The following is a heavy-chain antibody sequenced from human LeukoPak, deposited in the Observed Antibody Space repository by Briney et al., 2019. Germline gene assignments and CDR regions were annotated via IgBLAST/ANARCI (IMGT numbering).Heavy chain of an antibody. V-gene: IGHV1-2*02. CDR1: GFTFTGYY. D-gene: IGHD3-3*01. CDR2: INPISGGT. J-gene: IGHJ6*03. CDR3: SRSYYDFWSGYLSNNYYMDV. Sequence: ASVKVSCKASGFTFTGYYIHWVRQAPGQGLEWMGWINPISGGTNYAQTFQGRVTMTRDTSISAAYMELSRLRSDDTAVYYCSRSYYDFWSGYLSNNYYMDVWGKGTTVTVSS.